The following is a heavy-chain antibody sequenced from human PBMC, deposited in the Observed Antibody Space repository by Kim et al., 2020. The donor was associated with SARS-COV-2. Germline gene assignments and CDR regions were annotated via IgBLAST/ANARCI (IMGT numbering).Heavy chain of an antibody. V-gene: IGHV3-30*03. Sequence: GGSLRLSCAASGFTFSSYGMHWVRQAPGKGLEWVAVISYDGSNKYYADSVKGRFTISRDNSKNTLYLQMNSLRAEDTAVYYCATYCGGDCYLWYFQHWGQGTLVTVSS. D-gene: IGHD2-21*02. CDR1: GFTFSSYG. CDR2: ISYDGSNK. CDR3: ATYCGGDCYLWYFQH. J-gene: IGHJ1*01.